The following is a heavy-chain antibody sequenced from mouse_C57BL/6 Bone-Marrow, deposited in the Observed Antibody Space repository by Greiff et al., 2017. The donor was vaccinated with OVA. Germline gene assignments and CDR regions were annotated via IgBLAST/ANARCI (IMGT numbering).Heavy chain of an antibody. Sequence: EVQLQQSGAELVRPGASVKLSCTASGFNIKDDYMHWVKQRPEQGLEWIGWIDPENGDTEYASKFQGKATITADTSSNTAYLQLSSLTSEDTAVYYCTTVVAHWYFDVWGTGTTLTVSS. V-gene: IGHV14-4*01. CDR3: TTVVAHWYFDV. CDR2: IDPENGDT. J-gene: IGHJ1*03. D-gene: IGHD1-1*01. CDR1: GFNIKDDY.